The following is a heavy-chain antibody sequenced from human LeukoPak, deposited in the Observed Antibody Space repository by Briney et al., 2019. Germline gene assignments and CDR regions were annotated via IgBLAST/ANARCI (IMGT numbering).Heavy chain of an antibody. J-gene: IGHJ4*02. CDR1: GVSISSYY. D-gene: IGHD3-3*01. CDR2: IFYSGST. V-gene: IGHV4-59*01. Sequence: SETLSLTCTVSGVSISSYYWSWIRQPAGKGLEWIGYIFYSGSTNYNPSLKSRVTISVDTSKNQSSLKLSSVTAADTAVYYCVRSDDFWSGYYGYWGQGTLVTVSS. CDR3: VRSDDFWSGYYGY.